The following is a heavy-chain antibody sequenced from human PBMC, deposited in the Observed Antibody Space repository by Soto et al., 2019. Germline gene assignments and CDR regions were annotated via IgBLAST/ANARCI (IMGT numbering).Heavy chain of an antibody. J-gene: IGHJ6*02. CDR3: ARGRKYSSGWYGSYYYYGMAV. D-gene: IGHD6-19*01. CDR1: GYTFTGYY. Sequence: ASVKVSCKASGYTFTGYYMHWVRQAPGQGLEWMGWINPNSGGTNYAQKFQGWVTMTRDTSISTAYMELSRLRSDDTAVYYCARGRKYSSGWYGSYYYYGMAVWGQGTTVTVSS. CDR2: INPNSGGT. V-gene: IGHV1-2*04.